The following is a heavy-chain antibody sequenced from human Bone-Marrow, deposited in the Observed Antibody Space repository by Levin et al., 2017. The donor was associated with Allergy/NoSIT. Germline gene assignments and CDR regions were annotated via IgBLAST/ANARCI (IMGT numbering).Heavy chain of an antibody. D-gene: IGHD1-26*01. CDR1: GFIFDDYY. CDR2: ISPSSTHT. CDR3: ARVYDSGRMDAFDI. Sequence: TGGSLRLSCGASGFIFDDYYMTWIRQAPGRGLEWLSYISPSSTHTKNADSVKGRFSISRDNAKNSLYLQMTSLRVEDTAVYFCARVYDSGRMDAFDIWGQGTMVTVSS. V-gene: IGHV3-11*05. J-gene: IGHJ3*02.